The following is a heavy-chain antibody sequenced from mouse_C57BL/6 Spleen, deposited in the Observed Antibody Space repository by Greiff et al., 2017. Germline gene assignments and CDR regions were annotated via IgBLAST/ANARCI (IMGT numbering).Heavy chain of an antibody. CDR2: IYPGSGST. Sequence: QVQLQQPGAELVKPGASVKMSCKASGYTFTSYWITWVKQRPGQGLEWIGDIYPGSGSTNYNEKFKSKATLTVDTSSSTAYMQLSSLTSEDSAVYYCARSGPIYDDYEGGAWFAYWGQGTLVTVSA. CDR1: GYTFTSYW. CDR3: ARSGPIYDDYEGGAWFAY. J-gene: IGHJ3*01. V-gene: IGHV1-55*01. D-gene: IGHD2-4*01.